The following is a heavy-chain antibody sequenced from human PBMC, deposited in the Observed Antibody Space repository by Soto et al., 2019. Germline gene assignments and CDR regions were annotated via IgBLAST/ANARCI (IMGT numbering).Heavy chain of an antibody. Sequence: SETLSLTCTVSGGSISSGGYYWSWIRQHPGKGLEWIGYIYYSGSTYYNPSLKSRVTISVDTSKNQFSLKLSSVTAADTAVYYCVKQSLVYGMDVWGQGTTVTVSS. D-gene: IGHD2-8*02. CDR3: VKQSLVYGMDV. J-gene: IGHJ6*02. V-gene: IGHV4-31*03. CDR2: IYYSGST. CDR1: GGSISSGGYY.